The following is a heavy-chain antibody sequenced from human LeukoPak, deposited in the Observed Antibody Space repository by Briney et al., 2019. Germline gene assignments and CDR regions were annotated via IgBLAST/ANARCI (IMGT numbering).Heavy chain of an antibody. D-gene: IGHD5-24*01. Sequence: LGGAPRLSRADSRFSLSSYWMHWVRQAPGKGLVWVSRIKSEGTSTSYADSVKGRFTISRDNAKNTLYMQMNSQRGEDTAVYYCARAREMATNHNADTWGRGTLVTVSS. CDR1: RFSLSSYW. CDR2: IKSEGTST. J-gene: IGHJ4*02. CDR3: ARAREMATNHNADT. V-gene: IGHV3-74*01.